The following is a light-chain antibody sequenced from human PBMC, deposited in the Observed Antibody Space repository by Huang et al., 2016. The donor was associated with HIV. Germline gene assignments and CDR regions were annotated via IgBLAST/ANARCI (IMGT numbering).Light chain of an antibody. J-gene: IGKJ3*01. CDR2: DAS. Sequence: DIQMTQSPSSLSASVGDRVTITCQASQDISKFLNWYQQKPGKAPKRLIFDASNLETGVPSRFSGGGSGTDFTFTISSLQPEDFATYYCQQYNNLPFTFGPGTKVDFK. CDR3: QQYNNLPFT. CDR1: QDISKF. V-gene: IGKV1-33*01.